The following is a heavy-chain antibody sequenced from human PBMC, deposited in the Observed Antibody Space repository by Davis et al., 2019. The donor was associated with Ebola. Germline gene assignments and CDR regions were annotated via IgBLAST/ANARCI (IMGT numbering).Heavy chain of an antibody. CDR3: TTTTTVFDY. J-gene: IGHJ4*02. D-gene: IGHD4-11*01. CDR1: GFTFSGSA. CDR2: IRSKANSYAT. V-gene: IGHV3-73*01. Sequence: GESLKISCAASGFTFSGSAMHWVLQASGKGLEWVGRIRSKANSYATAYAASVKGRFTISRDDSKNTAYLQMNSLKTEDTAVYYCTTTTTVFDYWGQGTLVTVSS.